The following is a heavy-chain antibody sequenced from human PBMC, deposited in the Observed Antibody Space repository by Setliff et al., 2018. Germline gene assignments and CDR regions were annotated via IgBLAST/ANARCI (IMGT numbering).Heavy chain of an antibody. CDR2: ISSSSSSI. V-gene: IGHV3-48*04. J-gene: IGHJ4*02. D-gene: IGHD2-21*02. CDR1: GFTFSSYS. CDR3: ASGQVVTAY. Sequence: GGSLRLSCAASGFTFSSYSMNWVRQAPGKGLEWVSYISSSSSSIYYADSVKGRFTISRDNAKNSLYLQMNSLRAEDTAVYYCASGQVVTAYWGQGTLVTVSS.